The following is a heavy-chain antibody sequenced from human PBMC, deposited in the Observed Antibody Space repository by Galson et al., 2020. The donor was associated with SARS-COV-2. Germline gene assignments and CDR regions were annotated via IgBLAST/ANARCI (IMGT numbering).Heavy chain of an antibody. Sequence: GGSMRLSCAASGFSLSTHAMHWVRQAPGKGLEWVAAIWFDGTNKYYVDSVKGRFTIYRDGSSNTLDLQMDSRRVEDTAVYYCVKVAGNFDWYVDVWGRGTRVTVSP. V-gene: IGHV3-33*06. CDR1: GFSLSTHA. CDR3: VKVAGNFDWYVDV. D-gene: IGHD6-13*01. J-gene: IGHJ2*01. CDR2: IWFDGTNK.